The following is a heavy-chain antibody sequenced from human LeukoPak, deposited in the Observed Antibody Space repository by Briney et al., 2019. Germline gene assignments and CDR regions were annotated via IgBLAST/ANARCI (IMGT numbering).Heavy chain of an antibody. Sequence: SETLSLTCTVSGGSISSGGYYWSWIRQHPGKGLEWIGEINHSGSTNYNPSLKSRVTISVDTSKNQFSLKLSSVTAADTAVYYCARDGDSSGWYGYYYYGMDVWGQGTTVTVSS. V-gene: IGHV4-31*03. CDR3: ARDGDSSGWYGYYYYGMDV. D-gene: IGHD6-19*01. CDR1: GGSISSGGYY. J-gene: IGHJ6*02. CDR2: INHSGST.